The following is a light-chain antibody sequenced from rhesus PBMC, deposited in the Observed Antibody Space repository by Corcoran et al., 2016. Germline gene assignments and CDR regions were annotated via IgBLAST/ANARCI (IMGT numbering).Light chain of an antibody. CDR1: QGINNY. J-gene: IGKJ4*01. Sequence: DIHMTQSPSSLSASVGDRVTISCRASQGINNYISWYQQKPGKAPKHLIYYTSTLETVVPSRFSGSRSGTYYTHTINSLQPEDIATYYCQQYNTSPLTFGGGAKVEMK. CDR2: YTS. V-gene: IGKV1-66*01. CDR3: QQYNTSPLT.